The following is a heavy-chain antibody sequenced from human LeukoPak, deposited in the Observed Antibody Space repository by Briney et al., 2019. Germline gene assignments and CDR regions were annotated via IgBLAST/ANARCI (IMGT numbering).Heavy chain of an antibody. CDR1: GFTFSSFA. CDR2: ITVSGGNT. J-gene: IGHJ4*02. Sequence: PGGSLRLSCAASGFTFSSFAMSWVRQAPGKGLEWVSIITVSGGNTYYADSVKGRFTISRDNPKNTLYLQMNSLRAEDTALYYCSKRSVSKDHYFENWGQGTLVTVSS. V-gene: IGHV3-23*01. D-gene: IGHD4-17*01. CDR3: SKRSVSKDHYFEN.